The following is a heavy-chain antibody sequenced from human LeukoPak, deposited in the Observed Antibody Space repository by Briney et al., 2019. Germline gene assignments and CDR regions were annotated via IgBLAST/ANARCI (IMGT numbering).Heavy chain of an antibody. CDR3: ARDFKSGYVDS. D-gene: IGHD3-3*01. V-gene: IGHV3-33*01. CDR2: IYDDGSKE. Sequence: HTGGSLILSCAASGFTFSNYGMHWVRQAPGKGLEWVAVIYDDGSKEYFADSVKGRFTISRDNSKNTVLLQMNSLRAEDTAVFYCARDFKSGYVDSWGQGTLVTVSS. CDR1: GFTFSNYG. J-gene: IGHJ4*02.